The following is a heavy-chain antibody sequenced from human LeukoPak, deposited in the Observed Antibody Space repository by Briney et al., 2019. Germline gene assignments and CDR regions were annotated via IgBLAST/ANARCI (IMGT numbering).Heavy chain of an antibody. V-gene: IGHV3-53*01. CDR1: GFTVSGTH. D-gene: IGHD2-21*02. Sequence: GGSLRLSCAASGFTVSGTHMSWVRQAPGKGLEWVSAMYTGGTTYYADSVKGRFTISRDNSKNTLYLHMNSLRAEDTAVYYCAKDEVTSGGGLASWGQGTRVTVSS. CDR3: AKDEVTSGGGLAS. CDR2: MYTGGTT. J-gene: IGHJ4*02.